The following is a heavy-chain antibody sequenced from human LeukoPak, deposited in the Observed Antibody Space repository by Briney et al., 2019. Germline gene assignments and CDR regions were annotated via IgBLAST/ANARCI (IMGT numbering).Heavy chain of an antibody. Sequence: GGSLRLSCAASGFTFSNYWMSWVRQAPGKGLEWVANIKQDGSDKYYVDYVKGRFTISRDNAKNSLYLQMNDLRAEDTAVYYCARRGLGDYWGQGTLVTVSS. CDR3: ARRGLGDY. CDR2: IKQDGSDK. V-gene: IGHV3-7*03. D-gene: IGHD3-10*01. CDR1: GFTFSNYW. J-gene: IGHJ4*02.